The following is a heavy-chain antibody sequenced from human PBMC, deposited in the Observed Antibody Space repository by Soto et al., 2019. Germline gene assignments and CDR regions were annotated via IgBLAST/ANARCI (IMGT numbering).Heavy chain of an antibody. CDR3: ASRTRGYYFDY. V-gene: IGHV3-64*01. Sequence: SLRLSCAASGLTFSSYAMHWVRQAPGKGLEYVSAISSNGGSKYYANSVKGRFTISRDNSKNTLYLQMGSLRAEDMAVYYCASRTRGYYFDYWGQGTLVTVSS. J-gene: IGHJ4*02. CDR1: GLTFSSYA. CDR2: ISSNGGSK. D-gene: IGHD5-12*01.